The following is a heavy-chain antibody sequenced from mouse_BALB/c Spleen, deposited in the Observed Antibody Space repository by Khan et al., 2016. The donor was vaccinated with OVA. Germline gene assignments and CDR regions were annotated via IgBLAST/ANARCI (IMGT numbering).Heavy chain of an antibody. V-gene: IGHV14-4*02. CDR1: GFNIKDYY. CDR2: IDPESGDT. CDR3: NSDYYGSVDY. D-gene: IGHD1-2*01. Sequence: VQLQQSGAELVRSGASVKLSCTASGFNIKDYYINWVRQRPEQGLEWIGWIDPESGDTEYAPKIQGQATMTADTSSNTAYLQLRSLTSEDSAVYYCNSDYYGSVDYWGQGTTLTVSS. J-gene: IGHJ2*01.